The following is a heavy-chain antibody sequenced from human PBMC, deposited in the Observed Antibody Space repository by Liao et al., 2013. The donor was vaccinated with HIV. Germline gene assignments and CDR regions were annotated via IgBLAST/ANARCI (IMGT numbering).Heavy chain of an antibody. V-gene: IGHV4-34*01. J-gene: IGHJ6*03. CDR3: ARDSPPIFGNYYYYYMHV. Sequence: QVHLEQWGAGLLKPSETLSLTCAVYGGSFSDNYWTWIRQAPGKGLEWIGEIDHEGTTNYTPSLKSRVTISLDTSKNQISLKLSSVTAADTAVYYCARDSPPIFGNYYYYYMHVWGKGTTVTVSS. CDR1: GGSFSDNY. CDR2: IDHEGTT. D-gene: IGHD3-3*02.